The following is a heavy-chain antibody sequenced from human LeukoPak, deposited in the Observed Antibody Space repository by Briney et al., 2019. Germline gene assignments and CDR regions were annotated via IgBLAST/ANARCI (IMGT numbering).Heavy chain of an antibody. CDR1: GFTVSSNY. CDR2: INSDGINT. CDR3: ARDLGQYYDTSDNWFDP. Sequence: GGSLRLSCAASGFTVSSNYMSWVRQAPGKGLVWVSRINSDGINTSYADSVKGRFTNSREHDKNTMNLQMNSLRAEDTAVYYCARDLGQYYDTSDNWFDPWGQGTLVTVSS. J-gene: IGHJ5*02. V-gene: IGHV3-74*01. D-gene: IGHD3-22*01.